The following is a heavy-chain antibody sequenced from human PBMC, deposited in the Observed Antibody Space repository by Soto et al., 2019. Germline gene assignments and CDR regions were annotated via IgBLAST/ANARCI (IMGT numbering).Heavy chain of an antibody. V-gene: IGHV3-33*01. Sequence: GGSLRLSCAASGFTFSSYGMHWVRQAPGKGLEWVAVIWYDGSNKYYADSVKGRFTISRDNSKNTLYLQMNSLRAEDTAVYYWARDTGGFFAWLQRGGFDYWGQGTLVTVSS. CDR3: ARDTGGFFAWLQRGGFDY. D-gene: IGHD3-9*01. J-gene: IGHJ4*02. CDR2: IWYDGSNK. CDR1: GFTFSSYG.